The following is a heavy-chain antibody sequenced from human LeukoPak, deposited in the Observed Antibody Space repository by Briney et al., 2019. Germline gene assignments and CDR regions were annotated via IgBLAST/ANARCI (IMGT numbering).Heavy chain of an antibody. CDR3: AKDRSGSGSYYPDY. J-gene: IGHJ4*02. CDR2: ISGSGGST. D-gene: IGHD3-10*01. Sequence: GGSLRLSCAASGFTFSSYSMNWVHQAPGKGLEWVSAISGSGGSTYYADSVKGRFTISRDNSKSTLYLQMNSLRAEDTAVYYCAKDRSGSGSYYPDYWGQGTLVTVSS. CDR1: GFTFSSYS. V-gene: IGHV3-23*01.